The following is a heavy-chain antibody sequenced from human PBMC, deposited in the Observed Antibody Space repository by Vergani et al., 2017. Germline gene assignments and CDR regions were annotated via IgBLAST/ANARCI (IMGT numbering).Heavy chain of an antibody. CDR1: GCSISSGGYY. Sequence: QVQLQESGPGLAKPSQTLSLTCTVSGCSISSGGYYWSWIRQHPGKGLEWIGYIYYSGSTYYNPSLKSRVTISVDTSKNQFSLKLSSVTAADTAVYYCARGIVVVMAFDIWGQGTMVTVSS. CDR2: IYYSGST. CDR3: ARGIVVVMAFDI. V-gene: IGHV4-31*03. J-gene: IGHJ3*02. D-gene: IGHD2-21*01.